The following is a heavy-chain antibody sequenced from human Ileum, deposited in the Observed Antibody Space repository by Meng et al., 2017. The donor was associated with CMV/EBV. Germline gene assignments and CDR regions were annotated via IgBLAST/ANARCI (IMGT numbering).Heavy chain of an antibody. CDR3: ARWVTGSPGFDC. D-gene: IGHD2-21*02. J-gene: IGHJ4*02. CDR2: IHSSGDT. V-gene: IGHV4-4*07. CDR1: SDSTNKIY. Sequence: QLGPEESGPALLQPSACTFSTGTVRSDSTNKIYWSWLRLNGRKGMEWIWCIHSSGDTYYNHSLKSRVTVSIDTSRNQFFLKLNSATAADTAMYYCARWVTGSPGFDCWGQGTLVTVSS.